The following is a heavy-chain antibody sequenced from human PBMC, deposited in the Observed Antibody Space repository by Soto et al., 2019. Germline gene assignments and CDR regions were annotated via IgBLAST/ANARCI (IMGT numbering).Heavy chain of an antibody. Sequence: QVQLVQSGAEVKKPGSSVKVSCKASGGTFSSYAISWVRQAPGQGLEWMGGIIPIFGTANYAQKFQGRVTITADESTIPDHMELSSLRSEDTAVYYGAREGGVIVNGSFDIWGQGTIVTVSS. J-gene: IGHJ3*02. V-gene: IGHV1-69*12. CDR2: IIPIFGTA. CDR1: GGTFSSYA. D-gene: IGHD3-16*02. CDR3: AREGGVIVNGSFDI.